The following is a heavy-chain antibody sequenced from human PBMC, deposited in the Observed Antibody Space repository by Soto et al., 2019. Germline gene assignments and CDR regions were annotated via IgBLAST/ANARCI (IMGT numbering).Heavy chain of an antibody. V-gene: IGHV3-33*01. D-gene: IGHD1-26*01. Sequence: GGSLRLSCAASGFTFSSYGMHWVRQAPGKGLEWVAVIWYDGSNKYYADSVKGRFSISRDNSKNTLYLQMNSLRAEDTAVFYCAREGSGSHYVRTLDYWGQGTLVTVSS. J-gene: IGHJ4*02. CDR1: GFTFSSYG. CDR2: IWYDGSNK. CDR3: AREGSGSHYVRTLDY.